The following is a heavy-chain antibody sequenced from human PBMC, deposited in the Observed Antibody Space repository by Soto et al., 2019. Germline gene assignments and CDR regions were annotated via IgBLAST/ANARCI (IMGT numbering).Heavy chain of an antibody. CDR1: GVTLSGYA. D-gene: IGHD2-15*01. J-gene: IGHJ4*02. CDR2: ISGNGYST. Sequence: EVQLLESGGGLVQPGGSLRLSCAASGVTLSGYAMSWVRQAPGKGLEWVSAISGNGYSTYYADSVKGRFTISRDTSKNTVSLYMSSLRAEDTAMYYCAKDLHDIVVMIPTTGLGYFDSWVQGTLVTVSS. V-gene: IGHV3-23*01. CDR3: AKDLHDIVVMIPTTGLGYFDS.